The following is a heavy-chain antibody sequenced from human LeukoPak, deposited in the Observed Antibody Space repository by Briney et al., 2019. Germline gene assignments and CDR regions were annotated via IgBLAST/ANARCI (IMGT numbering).Heavy chain of an antibody. CDR3: TYYDILSGYTFDY. D-gene: IGHD3-9*01. V-gene: IGHV4-4*02. J-gene: IGHJ4*02. CDR2: IHDTGST. CDR1: GGSISRSNW. Sequence: PSETLSLTCTVSGGSISRSNWWSWVRQPPGKGLEWIGEIHDTGSTNYNPPLKSRATMSLDKSKNQFSLNLNSVTAADTAVYCATYYDILSGYTFDYWGQGTLVAVSS.